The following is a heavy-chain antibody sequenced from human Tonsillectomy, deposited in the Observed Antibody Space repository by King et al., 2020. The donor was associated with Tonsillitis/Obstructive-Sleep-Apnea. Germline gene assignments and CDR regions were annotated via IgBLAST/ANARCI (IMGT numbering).Heavy chain of an antibody. CDR3: ARDDVVGRYIDS. J-gene: IGHJ4*02. D-gene: IGHD1-14*01. CDR1: GYTFTRYY. Sequence: VQLVESGAEVKTPGASVKVSCKASGYTFTRYYIHWVRQARGQGLEWMGIINPTTGITTYAQNFQGRVTMTTDTSASTVYLELSSLRSEDTAMYYCARDDVVGRYIDSWGQGTLVTVSS. V-gene: IGHV1-46*01. CDR2: INPTTGIT.